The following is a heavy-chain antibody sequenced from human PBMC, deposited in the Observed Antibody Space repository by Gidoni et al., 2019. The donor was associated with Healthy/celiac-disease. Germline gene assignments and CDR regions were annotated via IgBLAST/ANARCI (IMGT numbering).Heavy chain of an antibody. Sequence: QVQLVQSGAEVKKPGSSVKFSCKAYGGTVSRYALSCVRQAPGQGPEWMGGIIPIFGTANYAQKFQGRVTITADKSTSTAYMELSSLRSEDTAVYYCATYHGSGSYYLGYYFDYWGQGTLVTVSS. CDR1: GGTVSRYA. J-gene: IGHJ4*02. CDR3: ATYHGSGSYYLGYYFDY. V-gene: IGHV1-69*06. CDR2: IIPIFGTA. D-gene: IGHD3-10*01.